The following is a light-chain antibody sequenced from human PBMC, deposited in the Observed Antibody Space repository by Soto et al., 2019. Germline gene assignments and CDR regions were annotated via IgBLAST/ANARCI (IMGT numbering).Light chain of an antibody. CDR2: WAS. CDR1: QTGLCSSNNKNY. CDR3: QQYYNFRWT. Sequence: DIVMTQSPDSLAVSLGERGAINCKSSQTGLCSSNNKNYLAWYQQKPGQPPKLLIYWASTRESGVPDRFSGSGSGTEFTLTISSLQPDDVATYYCQQYYNFRWTFGQGNKVDIK. V-gene: IGKV4-1*01. J-gene: IGKJ1*01.